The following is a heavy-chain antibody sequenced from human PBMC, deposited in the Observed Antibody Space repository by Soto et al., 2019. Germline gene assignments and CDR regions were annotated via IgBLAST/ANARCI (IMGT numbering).Heavy chain of an antibody. D-gene: IGHD5-18*01. J-gene: IGHJ4*02. Sequence: GGSLRLSCVASEFSFSTYNMNWVRQAPGKGLEWVSFISSTSSHIHYADSVKGRFTISRDNAKNSLYLQMNSLRAEDTAVYYCARDRPGYSYGLDYWGQGTLVTVSS. CDR3: ARDRPGYSYGLDY. V-gene: IGHV3-21*01. CDR2: ISSTSSHI. CDR1: EFSFSTYN.